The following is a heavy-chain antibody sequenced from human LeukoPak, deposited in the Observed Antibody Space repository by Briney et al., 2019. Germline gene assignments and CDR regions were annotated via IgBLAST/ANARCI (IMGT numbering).Heavy chain of an antibody. CDR1: GFTFSSYW. V-gene: IGHV3-74*01. D-gene: IGHD6-13*01. J-gene: IGHJ4*02. Sequence: GGSLRLSCTASGFTFSSYWMHWVRQAPGKGLMWVSRISTDGSSTSYADSVKGRFTISRDNAKNTLYLQMNSLRAEDTAVYYCAKVGQQLVANGVDYWGQGTLVTVSS. CDR2: ISTDGSST. CDR3: AKVGQQLVANGVDY.